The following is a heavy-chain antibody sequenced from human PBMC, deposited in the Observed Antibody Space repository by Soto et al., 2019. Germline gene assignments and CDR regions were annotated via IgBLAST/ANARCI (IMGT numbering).Heavy chain of an antibody. V-gene: IGHV3-11*05. J-gene: IGHJ3*02. CDR2: ISSSSSYT. D-gene: IGHD2-15*01. Sequence: QVQLVESGGGLVKPGGSLRLSCAASGFTFSDYYMSWIRQAPGKGLEWVSYISSSSSYTNYADSVKGRFTISRDNAKNSLYLQMNSLRAEDTAVYYCAGSYCRGGSCYRVDAFDIWGQGTMVTVSS. CDR3: AGSYCRGGSCYRVDAFDI. CDR1: GFTFSDYY.